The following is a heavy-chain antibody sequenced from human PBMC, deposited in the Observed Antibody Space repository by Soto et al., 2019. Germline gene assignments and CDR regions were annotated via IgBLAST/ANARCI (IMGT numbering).Heavy chain of an antibody. CDR1: RFTFNKYA. D-gene: IGHD6-13*01. CDR3: ARAAAYFYSYYYAMDV. J-gene: IGHJ6*02. Sequence: TGGSLRLSCAASRFTFNKYAMNWVRQAPGKGLEWVAVLSHDGSENYYAGSVKGRFTISRDNSRNTLYLQMNRLRPEDTAVYFCARAAAYFYSYYYAMDVWGQGTTVTVSS. V-gene: IGHV3-30-3*01. CDR2: LSHDGSEN.